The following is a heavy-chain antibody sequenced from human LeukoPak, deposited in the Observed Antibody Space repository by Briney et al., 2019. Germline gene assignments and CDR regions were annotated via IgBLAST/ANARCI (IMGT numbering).Heavy chain of an antibody. Sequence: PGGSLRLSCAASGFTFSSSAMSWVRQAPGKGLEWVSAISNNGGYTYYADSVQGRFTISRDNSKSTLCLQMNSLRAEDTAVYYCAKDQTEYYYDSPPDCWGQGTLVTVSS. J-gene: IGHJ4*02. CDR2: ISNNGGYT. CDR3: AKDQTEYYYDSPPDC. V-gene: IGHV3-23*01. CDR1: GFTFSSSA. D-gene: IGHD3-22*01.